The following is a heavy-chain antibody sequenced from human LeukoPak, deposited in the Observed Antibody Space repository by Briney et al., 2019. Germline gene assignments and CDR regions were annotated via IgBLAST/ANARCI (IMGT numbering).Heavy chain of an antibody. CDR2: ISAYNGNT. D-gene: IGHD1-1*01. J-gene: IGHJ4*02. CDR3: ARAPPWNDVH. CDR1: GGTFSSYA. V-gene: IGHV1-18*01. Sequence: ASVKVSCKASGGTFSSYAISWARQAPGQGLEWMGWISAYNGNTNYAQKFQGRVTMTRDTSISTAYMELSRLRSDDTAVYYCARAPPWNDVHWGQGTLVTVSS.